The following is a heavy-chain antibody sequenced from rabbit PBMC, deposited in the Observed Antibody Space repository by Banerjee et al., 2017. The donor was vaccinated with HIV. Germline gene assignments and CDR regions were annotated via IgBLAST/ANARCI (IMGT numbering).Heavy chain of an antibody. CDR3: ARREDNNGAGYDL. Sequence: QSLEESGGDLVKPGASLTLTCTASGFSLSSYNMCWVRQAPGKGLEWIACIYAGSSGSTYYASWAKGRFTISKTSSTTVTLQMTSLTVVDTATYFCARREDNNGAGYDLWGQGTLVTVS. V-gene: IGHV1S40*01. D-gene: IGHD6-1*01. CDR1: GFSLSSYN. CDR2: IYAGSSGST. J-gene: IGHJ3*01.